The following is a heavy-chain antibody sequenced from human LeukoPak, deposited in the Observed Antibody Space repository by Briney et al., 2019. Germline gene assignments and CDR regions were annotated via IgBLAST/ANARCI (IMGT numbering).Heavy chain of an antibody. CDR1: GYSFTSYW. Sequence: GESLQISFQGSGYSFTSYWIGWVRPMPGKGVEWMGIIHPGDSDTRYSPSFQGQVAISADKSISTAYLQWNSLKASDTAMYYCVRPSQLVLGVSMGLFDYWGQGTRVTV. V-gene: IGHV5-51*01. CDR3: VRPSQLVLGVSMGLFDY. CDR2: IHPGDSDT. J-gene: IGHJ4*02. D-gene: IGHD3-10*01.